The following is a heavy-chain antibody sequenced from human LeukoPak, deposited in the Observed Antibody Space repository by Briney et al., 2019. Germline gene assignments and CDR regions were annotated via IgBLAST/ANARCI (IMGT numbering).Heavy chain of an antibody. CDR3: ARVAAAAGPDY. Sequence: PGGSLRLSCAASGFTFSSYSMSWVRRAPRMGLEWVSSISSTGTYVYYADSVKGRFTISRDNAKKSLYLQMNSLRADDTAVYYCARVAAAAGPDYWGQGTLVTVSS. V-gene: IGHV3-21*01. D-gene: IGHD6-13*01. CDR2: ISSTGTYV. CDR1: GFTFSSYS. J-gene: IGHJ4*02.